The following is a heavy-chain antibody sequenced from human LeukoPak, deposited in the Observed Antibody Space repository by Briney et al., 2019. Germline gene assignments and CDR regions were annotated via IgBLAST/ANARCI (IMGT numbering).Heavy chain of an antibody. J-gene: IGHJ4*02. CDR2: IYYSGST. CDR3: ARGASSSYYFDY. CDR1: GGSISSYY. D-gene: IGHD6-6*01. Sequence: SETLSLTCTVSGGSISSYYWSWIRQPPGKGLEWIGYIYYSGSTNYNPSLKSRVTISEDTSKNQFSLKLSSVTAADTAVYYCARGASSSYYFDYWGQGTLVTVSS. V-gene: IGHV4-59*01.